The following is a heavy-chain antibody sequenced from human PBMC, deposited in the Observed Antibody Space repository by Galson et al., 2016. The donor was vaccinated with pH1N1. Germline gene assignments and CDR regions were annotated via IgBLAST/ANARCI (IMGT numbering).Heavy chain of an antibody. Sequence: PALVKPTQTLTLTCAFSGFSLSASGEAVGWLRQPPGKAPEWLAMIYWDDSERYSQSLKDRLTISKDSTKRHVVLTMTDMDPVDTGTYSCVHSDNNVMEEAAFVIFDIWGQGAAVHVSS. CDR1: GFSLSASGEA. D-gene: IGHD3-16*01. CDR2: IYWDDSE. V-gene: IGHV2-5*02. J-gene: IGHJ3*02. CDR3: VHSDNNVMEEAAFVIFDI.